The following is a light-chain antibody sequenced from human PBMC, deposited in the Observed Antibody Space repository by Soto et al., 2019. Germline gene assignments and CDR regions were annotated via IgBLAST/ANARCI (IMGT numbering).Light chain of an antibody. V-gene: IGKV3-20*01. CDR1: QSVSSSY. J-gene: IGKJ1*01. CDR2: GAS. CDR3: QQSYRTPRT. Sequence: EIVLTQSPGTLSLSPGERATLSCRASQSVSSSYLAWYQQKPGQAPRLLIYGASSRATGIPDRFSGSGSGTDFTLTISRLEPEDFAVYYCQQSYRTPRTFGQGTKVDIK.